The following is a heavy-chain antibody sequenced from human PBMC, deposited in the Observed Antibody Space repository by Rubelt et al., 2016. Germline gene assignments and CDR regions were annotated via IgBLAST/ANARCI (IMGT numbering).Heavy chain of an antibody. J-gene: IGHJ4*02. CDR1: GFTFSSYE. V-gene: IGHV3-48*03. CDR3: ASPSVVDFDY. Sequence: EVQLVESGGGLVQPGGSLRLSCAASGFTFSSYEMTWVRQSPGKGLEWVAYISSSGNTRDYADYVKGRFTISRDNAKNSLYLQRNSLRAEDTAVYYCASPSVVDFDYWGRGTLVTVSS. D-gene: IGHD3-22*01. CDR2: ISSSGNTR.